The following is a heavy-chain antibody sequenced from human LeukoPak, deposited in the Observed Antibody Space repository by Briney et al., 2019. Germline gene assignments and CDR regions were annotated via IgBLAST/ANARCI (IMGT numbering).Heavy chain of an antibody. V-gene: IGHV1-18*01. CDR3: AILGRLRYFDWLLDY. CDR1: GYTFTSYG. CDR2: ISAYNGNT. D-gene: IGHD3-9*01. Sequence: ASVKVSCKASGYTFTSYGINWVRQAPGQGLEWMGWISAYNGNTNYAQKLQGRVTMTTDTSTSTAYMELRSLRSDDTAAYYCAILGRLRYFDWLLDYWGQGTLVTVSS. J-gene: IGHJ4*02.